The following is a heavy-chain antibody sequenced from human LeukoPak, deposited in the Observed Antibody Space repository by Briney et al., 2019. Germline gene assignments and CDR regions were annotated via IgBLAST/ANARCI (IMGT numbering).Heavy chain of an antibody. CDR1: GYTVTSYG. J-gene: IGHJ5*02. D-gene: IGHD1-26*01. V-gene: IGHV1-18*01. CDR3: ARAQYVVVGGLVSYNWFAP. CDR2: ISAYNGNT. Sequence: ASVKVSCKASGYTVTSYGISWGRQAPGQGGEGMGCISAYNGNTNYAQKLQGRVTTTADKPTSTAYMELSSLTSEDTAVYSCARAQYVVVGGLVSYNWFAPWGQGTLVTVSS.